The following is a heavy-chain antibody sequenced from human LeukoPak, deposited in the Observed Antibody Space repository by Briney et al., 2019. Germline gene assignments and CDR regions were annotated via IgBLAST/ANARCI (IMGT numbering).Heavy chain of an antibody. CDR2: IYYSGRT. Sequence: PSETLSLTCSVSGASISSSSYYWGWIRQPPGKGLEWIGSIYYSGRTYYNSSLKSRVTILVDTSNNQFSLRLNSVTAADTAVYYCARLVPPGSFDYWGQGTLVTVSS. J-gene: IGHJ4*02. CDR3: ARLVPPGSFDY. V-gene: IGHV4-39*07. D-gene: IGHD6-6*01. CDR1: GASISSSSYY.